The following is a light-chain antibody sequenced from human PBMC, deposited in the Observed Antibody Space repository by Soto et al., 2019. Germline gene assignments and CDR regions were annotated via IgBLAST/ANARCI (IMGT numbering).Light chain of an antibody. Sequence: EIVMTQSPATLSVSPGERATLYCRVSQSVSSNLAWYQQKPGQAPRLLIYGASTRATGIPARFSGSGSGTEFTLTISSLQSEDFAVYYCQQYNSWPPWTFGQGTKVDIK. CDR3: QQYNSWPPWT. J-gene: IGKJ1*01. CDR1: QSVSSN. V-gene: IGKV3-15*01. CDR2: GAS.